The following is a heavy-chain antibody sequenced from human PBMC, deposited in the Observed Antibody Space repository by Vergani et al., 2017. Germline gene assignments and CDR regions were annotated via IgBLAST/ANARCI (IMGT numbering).Heavy chain of an antibody. CDR2: MNPNSGNT. Sequence: VSCKASGYTFTSYDINWVRQATGQGLEWMGWMNPNSGNTGYAQKFQGRVTMTRNTSISTAYMELSSLRSEDTAVYYCARGDIVVVPAATRGAFDIWGQGTMVTVSS. J-gene: IGHJ3*02. CDR1: GYTFTSYD. CDR3: ARGDIVVVPAATRGAFDI. V-gene: IGHV1-8*01. D-gene: IGHD2-2*01.